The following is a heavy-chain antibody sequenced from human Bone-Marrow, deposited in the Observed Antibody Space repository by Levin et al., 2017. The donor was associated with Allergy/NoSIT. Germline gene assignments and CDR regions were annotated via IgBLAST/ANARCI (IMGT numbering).Heavy chain of an antibody. CDR1: GFTFGDYA. CDR3: SRRGNFGESYYFDY. J-gene: IGHJ4*02. V-gene: IGHV3-49*03. CDR2: IRSKAYGETT. D-gene: IGHD3-10*01. Sequence: GESLKISCTSSGFTFGDYAMSWFRQAPGKGLEWVGFIRSKAYGETTDYAASVKGRFTISRDDSKSIAYLQMNSLKTEDTGVYYCSRRGNFGESYYFDYWGQGTLVTVSS.